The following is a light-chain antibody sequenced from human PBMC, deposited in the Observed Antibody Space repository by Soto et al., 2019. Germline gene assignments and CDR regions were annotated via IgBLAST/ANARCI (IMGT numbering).Light chain of an antibody. J-gene: IGKJ4*01. Sequence: EIVMTQSPLSLPVTPGAPASISCRSSQSLLHSDGYNYLDWYLQKPGQSPQLLIYVASNRASGVPDRFSGSGSGTDFTLKISRVEAEDVGVYYCKQGLQSPLTFGGGTKVEIK. CDR3: KQGLQSPLT. CDR1: QSLLHSDGYNY. CDR2: VAS. V-gene: IGKV2-28*01.